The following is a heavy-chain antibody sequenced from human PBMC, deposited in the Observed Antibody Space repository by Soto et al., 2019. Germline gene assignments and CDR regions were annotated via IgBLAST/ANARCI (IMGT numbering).Heavy chain of an antibody. J-gene: IGHJ4*02. Sequence: SETLSLTCAVSGGSISSGGYAWAWIRQPPGKGLEWVGYIYQSGSTYYNPSLKSRVTIAADRSKNQFSLNLASVTAADTAVYYCARSYSGGDAYFDYWGQGTVVTVS. D-gene: IGHD2-21*02. CDR2: IYQSGST. V-gene: IGHV4-30-2*01. CDR1: GGSISSGGYA. CDR3: ARSYSGGDAYFDY.